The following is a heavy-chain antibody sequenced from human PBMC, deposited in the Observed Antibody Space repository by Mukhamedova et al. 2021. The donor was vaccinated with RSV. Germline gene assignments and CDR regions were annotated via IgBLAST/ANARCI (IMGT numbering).Heavy chain of an antibody. D-gene: IGHD3-22*01. Sequence: GQGLEWMGWINPNSGGTNYAQKFQGWVTMTRDTSISTAYMELSRLRSDDTAVYYCARIDSSGSTDYWGQGTLVTVSS. CDR3: ARIDSSGSTDY. V-gene: IGHV1-2*04. CDR2: INPNSGGT. J-gene: IGHJ4*02.